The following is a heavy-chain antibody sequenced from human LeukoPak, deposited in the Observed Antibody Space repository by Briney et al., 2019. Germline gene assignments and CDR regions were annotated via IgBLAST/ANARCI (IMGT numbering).Heavy chain of an antibody. D-gene: IGHD5-18*01. CDR3: AKDQGYSYYYLDY. Sequence: GGSLRLSCAVSGFTLNNHAMSWVRQAPGKGLEWVSGINGNGASTYYSDSVKGRFTISRDNSKNTLYLHMSGLRAQDTAIYYCAKDQGYSYYYLDYWGQGTLVTVSS. CDR2: INGNGAST. CDR1: GFTLNNHA. V-gene: IGHV3-23*01. J-gene: IGHJ4*02.